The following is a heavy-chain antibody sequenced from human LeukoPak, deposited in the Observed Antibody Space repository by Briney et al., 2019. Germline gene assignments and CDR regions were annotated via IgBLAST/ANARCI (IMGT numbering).Heavy chain of an antibody. CDR2: MTGTGDTK. J-gene: IGHJ5*02. CDR3: ARKTVEVYYGALDP. Sequence: GGSLRLSCTASGFTFSTYVMTWVRQAPGKGLEWVSGMTGTGDTKYYADSVKGRFTISRDKSKNTLYLQMNSLRAEDTAVYYCARKTVEVYYGALDPWGQGALVTVSS. D-gene: IGHD3-3*01. V-gene: IGHV3-23*01. CDR1: GFTFSTYV.